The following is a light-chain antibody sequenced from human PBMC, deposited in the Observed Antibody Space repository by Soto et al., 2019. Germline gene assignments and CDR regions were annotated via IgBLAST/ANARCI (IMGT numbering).Light chain of an antibody. Sequence: DIQMTQSPSTLSASVGARVTITCLASQSISSRLAWYQQKPGKAPKFLVYDASNLESGVPSRFSGSGSGTEFTLTISSLQPDDFATYYCQQYNSYSVTFGQGTKVDIK. CDR3: QQYNSYSVT. CDR1: QSISSR. V-gene: IGKV1-5*01. J-gene: IGKJ1*01. CDR2: DAS.